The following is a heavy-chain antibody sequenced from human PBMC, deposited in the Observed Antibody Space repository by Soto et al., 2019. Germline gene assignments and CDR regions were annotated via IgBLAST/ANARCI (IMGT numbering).Heavy chain of an antibody. D-gene: IGHD6-13*01. CDR3: AKDLATGTFYYYGMDV. CDR2: ISGSGGST. CDR1: GFTFSSYA. J-gene: IGHJ6*02. V-gene: IGHV3-23*01. Sequence: GGSLTLSCAASGFTFSSYAMSWVRQAPGKGLEWLSAISGSGGSTYNADSVKGRFTISRDNSKNTLYLQMNSLRAEDTAVYYCAKDLATGTFYYYGMDVWGQGTTVTVSS.